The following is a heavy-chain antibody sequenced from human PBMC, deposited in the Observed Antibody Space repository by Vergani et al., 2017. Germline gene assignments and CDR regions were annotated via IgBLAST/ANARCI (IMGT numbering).Heavy chain of an antibody. CDR2: IRRRSEHYAT. V-gene: IGHV3-73*01. Sequence: EVQLVESGGGLVQPGGSLRLSCEASGFSFPGYAMSWVRQVPGKGLEWLGHIRRRSEHYATAYGPSLIGRATISRDDSTNTAYLQLSSLGTDDTAIYFCSAQTQSCHDYWGQGTLVAVSS. D-gene: IGHD3-10*01. J-gene: IGHJ4*02. CDR1: GFSFPGYA. CDR3: SAQTQSCHDY.